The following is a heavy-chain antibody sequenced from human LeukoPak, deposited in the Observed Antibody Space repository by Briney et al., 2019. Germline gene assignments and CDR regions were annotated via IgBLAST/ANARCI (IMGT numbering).Heavy chain of an antibody. CDR2: IYSGGST. V-gene: IGHV3-66*01. CDR1: GFTVGSNY. J-gene: IGHJ4*02. D-gene: IGHD6-13*01. CDR3: ARGMRAAAGIDY. Sequence: GGSLRLSCAASGFTVGSNYMSWVRQAPGKGLEWVSVIYSGGSTYYADSVKGRFTISRDNSKNTLYLQMNSLRAEDTAVYYCARGMRAAAGIDYWGQGTLVTVSS.